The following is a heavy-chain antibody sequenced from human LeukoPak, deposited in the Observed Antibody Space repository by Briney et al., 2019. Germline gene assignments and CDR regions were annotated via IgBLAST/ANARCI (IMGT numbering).Heavy chain of an antibody. CDR2: VYRSGNT. V-gene: IGHV4-38-2*02. D-gene: IGHD3-10*01. CDR1: RYSISRGYY. Sequence: SETLSLTCTVSRYSISRGYYWGWIRQPPGQGLEWIGSVYRSGNTYYNSSLKSRVTISVDTSKNQFSLKLSSVTAADTAVYYCARCITMVRGVIIIDWFDPWGQGTLVTVSS. CDR3: ARCITMVRGVIIIDWFDP. J-gene: IGHJ5*02.